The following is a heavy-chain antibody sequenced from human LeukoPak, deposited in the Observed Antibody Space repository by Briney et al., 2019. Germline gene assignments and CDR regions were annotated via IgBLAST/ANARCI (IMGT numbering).Heavy chain of an antibody. J-gene: IGHJ4*02. V-gene: IGHV3-9*01. CDR1: GFNFYDYV. Sequence: GGSLRLSCAASGFNFYDYVMQCVRQAPGRGREGVSGITYNSGSIAYADSVKGRFTISRDNAKNSLYLQMNSLRAEDKAVYYCALGGYNQAFDYWGKGTLVTVSS. CDR2: ITYNSGSI. D-gene: IGHD5-24*01. CDR3: ALGGYNQAFDY.